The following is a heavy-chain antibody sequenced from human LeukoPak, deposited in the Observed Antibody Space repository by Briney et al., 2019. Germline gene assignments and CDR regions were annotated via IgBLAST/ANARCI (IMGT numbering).Heavy chain of an antibody. J-gene: IGHJ5*02. V-gene: IGHV4-4*09. Sequence: SETLSLSCIVSGASNNSFYWSCLRQPPGKGVEWIGYTHPSGNSNYSPSLKSRVTISVDTSTNQFSLKLKSVTAADTAVYYCARKVPKKGWFDPWGQGTLVTVSS. CDR3: ARKVPKKGWFDP. CDR1: GASNNSFY. CDR2: THPSGNS.